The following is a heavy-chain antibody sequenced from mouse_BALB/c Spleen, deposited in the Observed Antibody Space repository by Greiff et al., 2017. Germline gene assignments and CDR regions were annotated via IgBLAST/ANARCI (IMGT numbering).Heavy chain of an antibody. Sequence: VQLQQSGAELVKPGASVKLSCTASGFNIKDTYMHWVKQRPEQGLEWIGRIDPANGNTKYDQKFQGKATITADTSSNTAYLQLSSPTSEDTAVCYSARCCNYDCYAMDYWGQGTTVTVSS. V-gene: IGHV14-3*02. CDR3: ARCCNYDCYAMDY. CDR2: IDPANGNT. J-gene: IGHJ4*01. D-gene: IGHD2-1*01. CDR1: GFNIKDTY.